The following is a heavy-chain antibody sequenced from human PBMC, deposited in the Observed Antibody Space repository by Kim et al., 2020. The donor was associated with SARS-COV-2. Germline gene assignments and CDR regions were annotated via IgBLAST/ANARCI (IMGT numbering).Heavy chain of an antibody. Sequence: ADSVKGRFPISRDNAKNSLYLQMNSLRAEDTALYYCAKPTGYSSGWYLTYWGQGTLVTVSS. CDR3: AKPTGYSSGWYLTY. D-gene: IGHD6-19*01. J-gene: IGHJ4*02. V-gene: IGHV3-9*01.